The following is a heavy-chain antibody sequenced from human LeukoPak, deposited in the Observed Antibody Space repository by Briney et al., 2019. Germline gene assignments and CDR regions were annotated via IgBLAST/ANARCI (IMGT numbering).Heavy chain of an antibody. D-gene: IGHD2-15*01. Sequence: SETLSLTCAVYGGSFSGYYWSWIRQPPGKGLEWIGEINHSGSTNYNPSLKSRVTISVDTSKNQFSLKLSPVTAADTAVYYCARERVVVAATHYYYYGMDVWGQGTTVTVSS. CDR2: INHSGST. J-gene: IGHJ6*02. V-gene: IGHV4-34*01. CDR1: GGSFSGYY. CDR3: ARERVVVAATHYYYYGMDV.